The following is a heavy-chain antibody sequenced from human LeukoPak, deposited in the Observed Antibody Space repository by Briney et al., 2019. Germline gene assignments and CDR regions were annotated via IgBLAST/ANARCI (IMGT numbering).Heavy chain of an antibody. J-gene: IGHJ4*02. CDR1: GGSISSSSYY. D-gene: IGHD3-9*01. V-gene: IGHV4-39*07. Sequence: PSETLSLTCTVSGGSISSSSYYWGWIRQPPGKGLEWIGSIYYSGSTYYNPSLKSRVTISVDTSKNQFSLKLSSVTAADTAVYYCARAYFDWLLAHDYWGQGTLVTVSS. CDR3: ARAYFDWLLAHDY. CDR2: IYYSGST.